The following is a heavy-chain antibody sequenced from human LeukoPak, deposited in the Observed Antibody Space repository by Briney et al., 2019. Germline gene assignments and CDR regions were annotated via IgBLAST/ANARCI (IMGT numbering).Heavy chain of an antibody. J-gene: IGHJ4*02. CDR1: GYTFSIYW. CDR3: TRENSGSLSLEY. Sequence: GGSLRLSCAASGYTFSIYWMNWVRQAPGKGLEWVASIKQDGSETYYMESVQGRFTISRDNDVNFLYLQLSSLRAEDTAVYYCTRENSGSLSLEYWGQGTLVTVSS. V-gene: IGHV3-7*01. CDR2: IKQDGSET. D-gene: IGHD1-26*01.